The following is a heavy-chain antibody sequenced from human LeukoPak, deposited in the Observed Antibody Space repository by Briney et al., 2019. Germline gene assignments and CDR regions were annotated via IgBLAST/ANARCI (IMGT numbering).Heavy chain of an antibody. J-gene: IGHJ4*02. Sequence: SGTLSLTCTVSGGSISGYYWNWIRQPPGKGLEWIGYTYYSGSTNYNPSLKSRVTISLDTSKNQFALKLSSVTAADTAMYYCARRGSYSGGFDYWGQGTLVTVSS. CDR2: TYYSGST. V-gene: IGHV4-59*08. D-gene: IGHD1-26*01. CDR1: GGSISGYY. CDR3: ARRGSYSGGFDY.